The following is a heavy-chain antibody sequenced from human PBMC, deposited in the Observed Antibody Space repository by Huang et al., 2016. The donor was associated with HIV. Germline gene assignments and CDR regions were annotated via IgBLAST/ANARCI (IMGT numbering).Heavy chain of an antibody. V-gene: IGHV3-23*01. CDR3: AKADSGAAAGSLVDY. D-gene: IGHD6-13*01. CDR2: ITGRGSSS. J-gene: IGHJ4*02. Sequence: EVQLLESGGGLVQPGGSLRLSCAASGFTFSSYAMSWVRQATGKGLEWVSIITGRGSSSYYADSVKGRFTISRDNSKTALYLQMNSLRAEDTAIYYCAKADSGAAAGSLVDYWGQGTLVTVSS. CDR1: GFTFSSYA.